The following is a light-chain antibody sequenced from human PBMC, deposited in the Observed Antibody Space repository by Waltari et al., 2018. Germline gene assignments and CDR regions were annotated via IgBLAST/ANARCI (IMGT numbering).Light chain of an antibody. Sequence: DIVLTQTPLSLSVTPGQPASISCRSSRTLLYSDGKTYLYWYLQKPGQPPQLLIYEVSNQLSGVPDRFSSSASGTDFTLIISRVEAGDVGVYYCMQTIQPRTFGQGTKVEIK. CDR3: MQTIQPRT. J-gene: IGKJ1*01. V-gene: IGKV2D-29*01. CDR2: EVS. CDR1: RTLLYSDGKTY.